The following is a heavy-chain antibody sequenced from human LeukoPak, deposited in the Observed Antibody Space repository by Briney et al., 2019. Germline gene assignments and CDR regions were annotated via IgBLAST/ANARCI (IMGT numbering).Heavy chain of an antibody. V-gene: IGHV1-46*01. J-gene: IGHJ5*02. CDR2: VNPSGGRT. CDR3: ARDTGVTGTTLLFDP. CDR1: GYTFTSYY. D-gene: IGHD1-20*01. Sequence: ASVKVSCKAFGYTFTSYYMHWVRQAPGQGLEWMGIVNPSGGRTTYAQKFQGRVTMTRDTSTSTVYMELSSLRSEDTAVYYCARDTGVTGTTLLFDPWGQGTLVTVSS.